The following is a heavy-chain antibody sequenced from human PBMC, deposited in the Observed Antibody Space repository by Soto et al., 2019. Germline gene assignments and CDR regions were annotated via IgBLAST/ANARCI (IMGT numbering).Heavy chain of an antibody. CDR2: IYYDGSNR. J-gene: IGHJ4*01. Sequence: GGSLRLSCGASGFPFCTYAMHWVRQAPGKGLEWVAVIYYDGSNRYYGDAVKGRFTISRDNSKSTLYLQMSSLRAEDTAVYYCARAFCTNGVCYYFFDYWGHGTLVTVSS. CDR3: ARAFCTNGVCYYFFDY. CDR1: GFPFCTYA. D-gene: IGHD2-8*01. V-gene: IGHV3-33*01.